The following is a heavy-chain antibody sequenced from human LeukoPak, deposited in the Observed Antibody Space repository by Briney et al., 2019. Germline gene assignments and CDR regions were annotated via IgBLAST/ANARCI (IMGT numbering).Heavy chain of an antibody. J-gene: IGHJ4*02. V-gene: IGHV1-2*02. D-gene: IGHD3-10*01. CDR1: GHTFTGYY. Sequence: ASVKVSCKASGHTFTGYYMHWVRQAPGQGLEWMGWIYPNSGGTNYAQKFQGRVTMTRDTSISTAYMELSRLRSDDTAVYYCAGEPSGSGSYDYWGQGTLVTVSS. CDR2: IYPNSGGT. CDR3: AGEPSGSGSYDY.